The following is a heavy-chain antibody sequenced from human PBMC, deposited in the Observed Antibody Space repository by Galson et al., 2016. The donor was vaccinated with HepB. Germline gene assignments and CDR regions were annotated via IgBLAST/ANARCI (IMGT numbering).Heavy chain of an antibody. Sequence: SVKVSCKASGYTFSSRYIHWVRQAPGQGLEWMGIINPSGGSTKYALKLQGRVTMTRDTSTSTVYMELSSLRSEDTAVYYCARGGLLGIAVAGTWFDPWGQGTLGTVSS. V-gene: IGHV1-46*04. J-gene: IGHJ5*02. D-gene: IGHD6-19*01. CDR3: ARGGLLGIAVAGTWFDP. CDR2: INPSGGST. CDR1: GYTFSSRY.